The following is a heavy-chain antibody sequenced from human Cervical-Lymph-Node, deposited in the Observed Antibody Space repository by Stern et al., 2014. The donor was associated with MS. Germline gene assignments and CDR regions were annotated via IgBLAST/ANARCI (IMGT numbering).Heavy chain of an antibody. CDR1: NGSISRNY. CDR2: ISHTGRT. J-gene: IGHJ4*02. CDR3: ARLKGILLDYFDS. D-gene: IGHD3-10*01. Sequence: QVQLQESGPGLVKPSETLYLTCTVSNGSISRNYWSWIRQPPGKRLEWIGYISHTGRTKYNPSLESRITISVDTSKAQFSLRLNSVTAADTAVYYCARLKGILLDYFDSWGQGTLVAVSS. V-gene: IGHV4-59*01.